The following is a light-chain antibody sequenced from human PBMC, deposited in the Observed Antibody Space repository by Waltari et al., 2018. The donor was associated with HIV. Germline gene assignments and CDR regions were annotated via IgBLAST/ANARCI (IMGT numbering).Light chain of an antibody. J-gene: IGLJ2*01. CDR2: DDN. CDR3: QVWDSGSDHPDVV. V-gene: IGLV3-21*02. CDR1: TIGSKS. Sequence: SYVLTQPTSVSVAPGQTARITCGGNTIGSKSVHWYQQKPGQAPVLVVYDDNDRPSGIPERFFGSNSGNTATLTITRVEAGDEADYYCQVWDSGSDHPDVVFGGGTKLTVL.